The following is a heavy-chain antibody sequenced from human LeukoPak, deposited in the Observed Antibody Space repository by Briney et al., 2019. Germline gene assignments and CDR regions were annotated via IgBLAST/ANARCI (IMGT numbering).Heavy chain of an antibody. CDR3: ARDQAYSFDY. CDR2: IGSSSSPI. J-gene: IGHJ4*02. V-gene: IGHV3-48*01. CDR1: GFTFSAYS. D-gene: IGHD4-11*01. Sequence: GGSLTLSCAVSGFTFSAYSMNWIRQAPEKGLEWVSYIGSSSSPIYYADSVKSRFTISRDNAKNSLYLQMASLRAEDTAVYYCARDQAYSFDYWGQGTLVTVSS.